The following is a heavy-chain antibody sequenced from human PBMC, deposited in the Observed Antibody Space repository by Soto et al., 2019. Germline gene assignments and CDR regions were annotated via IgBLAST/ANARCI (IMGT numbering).Heavy chain of an antibody. V-gene: IGHV3-30*18. CDR1: GFTFSSYG. D-gene: IGHD1-26*01. Sequence: GGSLRLSCAASGFTFSSYGMHWVRQAPGKGLEWVAVISYDGSNKYYADSVKGRFTISRDNSKNTLYLQMNSLRAVDTAVYYCAKDLDVGTTYYYYAMDVWGQGTTVTVSS. J-gene: IGHJ6*02. CDR3: AKDLDVGTTYYYYAMDV. CDR2: ISYDGSNK.